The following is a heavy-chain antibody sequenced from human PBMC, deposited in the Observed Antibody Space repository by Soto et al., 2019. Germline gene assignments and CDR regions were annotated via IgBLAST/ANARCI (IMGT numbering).Heavy chain of an antibody. J-gene: IGHJ4*02. CDR2: ISYSGST. CDR1: GGSISSAGYH. D-gene: IGHD1-26*01. CDR3: ARNSGSYSWFDN. Sequence: QVQLRESGPGLVKPSQTLSLTCTVSGGSISSAGYHWSWIRQHPGKGLEWIGHISYSGSTYYNPSLRGRVTISVDASKNQFSQKLSSVTAADTAVYYCARNSGSYSWFDNWGQGTLVTVSS. V-gene: IGHV4-31*03.